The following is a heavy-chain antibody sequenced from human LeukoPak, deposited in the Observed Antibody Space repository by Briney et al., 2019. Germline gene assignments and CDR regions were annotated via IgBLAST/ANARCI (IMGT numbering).Heavy chain of an antibody. V-gene: IGHV4-59*01. J-gene: IGHJ5*02. CDR3: ARGPLNWFDP. Sequence: SSETLSLTCTVSGGSISSYYWSWIRQPPGKGLEWIGYIYYSGSTNYNPSLQSRVTISVDTSKNQFSLKLSSVTAADTAVYYCARGPLNWFDPWGQGTLVTVSS. CDR1: GGSISSYY. CDR2: IYYSGST.